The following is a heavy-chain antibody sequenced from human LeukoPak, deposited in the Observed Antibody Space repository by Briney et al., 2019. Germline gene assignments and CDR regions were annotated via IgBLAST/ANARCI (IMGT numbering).Heavy chain of an antibody. J-gene: IGHJ4*02. CDR1: GFTFDDYG. V-gene: IGHV3-20*04. Sequence: GGSLRLSCAASGFTFDDYGMSWVRQVPGKGLEWVSGINWNGGRTGYADSVKGRFTISRDNAKNSLYLHMNSLRAEDTALYYCTRAGGGAGYGDYDYWGQGTLVTVSS. CDR3: TRAGGGAGYGDYDY. CDR2: INWNGGRT. D-gene: IGHD4-17*01.